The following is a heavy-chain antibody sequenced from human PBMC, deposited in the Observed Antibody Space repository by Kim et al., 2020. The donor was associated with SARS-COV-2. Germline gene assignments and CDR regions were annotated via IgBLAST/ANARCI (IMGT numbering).Heavy chain of an antibody. J-gene: IGHJ3*02. D-gene: IGHD1-7*01. CDR2: IWYDGSNK. CDR1: GFTFSSYG. CDR3: AREGVKTTTGAFDI. V-gene: IGHV3-33*01. Sequence: GGSLRLSCAASGFTFSSYGMHWVRQAPGKGLEWVAVIWYDGSNKYYADSVKGRFTISRDNSKNTLYLQMNSLRAEDTAVYYCAREGVKTTTGAFDIWGQGTMVTVSS.